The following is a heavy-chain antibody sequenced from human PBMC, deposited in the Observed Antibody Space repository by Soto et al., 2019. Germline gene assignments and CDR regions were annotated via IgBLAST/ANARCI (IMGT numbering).Heavy chain of an antibody. D-gene: IGHD3-3*01. CDR3: ARGKAGFWNGYYNNLFDP. V-gene: IGHV1-69*13. Sequence: SVKVSCKASGDTFSSYAISWVRQAPGQGLEWMGGIIPIFGTSNYAQKFQGRVTITADESTSTAYMELSSLRPEDTAVYYCARGKAGFWNGYYNNLFDPWGQGTLVTVSS. CDR1: GDTFSSYA. J-gene: IGHJ5*02. CDR2: IIPIFGTS.